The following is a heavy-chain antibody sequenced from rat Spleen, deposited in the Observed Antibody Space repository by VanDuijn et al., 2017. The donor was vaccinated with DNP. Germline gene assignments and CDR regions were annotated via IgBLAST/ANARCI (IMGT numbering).Heavy chain of an antibody. D-gene: IGHD1-4*01. CDR1: GFTFSSFP. Sequence: EVQLLESGGGLVQPGGSMKLSCTASGFTFSSFPMAWVRQAPTKGLEWVAIISTTGTKTDYRDSVKGRFTVSRDNARGILYLQMNSLTSEDTATYYCARRDYPVPAYWGQGTLVTVSS. CDR3: ARRDYPVPAY. V-gene: IGHV5-46*01. CDR2: ISTTGTKT. J-gene: IGHJ3*01.